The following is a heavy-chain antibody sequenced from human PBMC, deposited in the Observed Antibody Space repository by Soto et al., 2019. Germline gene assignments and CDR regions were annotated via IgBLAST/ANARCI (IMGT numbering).Heavy chain of an antibody. V-gene: IGHV3-48*03. Sequence: PGGSLRLSCAASGFTFSSYEMNWVRQAPGKGLEWVSYISPSGTSIYYADSVKGRFTISRDNAKNSLYLQMNSLRAEDTAVYYCARDAPPDDVWRGYSYGMDVWGQGTTVTVYS. D-gene: IGHD3-3*01. J-gene: IGHJ6*02. CDR1: GFTFSSYE. CDR3: ARDAPPDDVWRGYSYGMDV. CDR2: ISPSGTSI.